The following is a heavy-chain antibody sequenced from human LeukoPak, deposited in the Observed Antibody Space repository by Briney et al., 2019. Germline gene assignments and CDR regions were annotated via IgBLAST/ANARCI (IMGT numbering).Heavy chain of an antibody. CDR1: GFTFSSYA. Sequence: PGGSLRLSCAASGFTFSSYAMSWVRQAPGKGLEWVSAISGSGGSTYYADSVKGRFTISRDNSKNTLYLQMNSLRAEDTTVYYCAKSKGSGYDWDYWGQGTLVTVSS. CDR3: AKSKGSGYDWDY. J-gene: IGHJ4*02. CDR2: ISGSGGST. D-gene: IGHD5-12*01. V-gene: IGHV3-23*01.